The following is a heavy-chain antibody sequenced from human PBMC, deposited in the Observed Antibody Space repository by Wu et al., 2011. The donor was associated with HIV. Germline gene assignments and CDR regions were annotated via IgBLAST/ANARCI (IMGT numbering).Heavy chain of an antibody. CDR2: ISAYNGKT. D-gene: IGHD3-22*01. V-gene: IGHV1-18*04. Sequence: QPQLIQSGGEVKKPGASVKVSCKASGYTFTTYSISWVREAPGQGLEWMAWISAYNGKTKSAQKFQGRVTITADRSTSTVYMELSSLGSEDTAVYYCARSRYDSSVYNGNGYFDLWGRGTLVTVSS. CDR1: GYTFTTYS. J-gene: IGHJ2*01. CDR3: ARSRYDSSVYNGNGYFDL.